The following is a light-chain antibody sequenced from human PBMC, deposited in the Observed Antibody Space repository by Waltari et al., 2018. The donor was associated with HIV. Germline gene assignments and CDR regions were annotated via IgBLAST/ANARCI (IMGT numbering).Light chain of an antibody. CDR3: SSYTSSSHV. V-gene: IGLV2-14*01. J-gene: IGLJ1*01. Sequence: QSALTQPASVSGSPGQSITISCTGTSSDVGGYNYVSWYQQHPGKAPKLMIYEVSNRPSGVSNRFSGSKSGNTASLTISGLQAEDEADYYCSSYTSSSHVFGTGTKVTVL. CDR2: EVS. CDR1: SSDVGGYNY.